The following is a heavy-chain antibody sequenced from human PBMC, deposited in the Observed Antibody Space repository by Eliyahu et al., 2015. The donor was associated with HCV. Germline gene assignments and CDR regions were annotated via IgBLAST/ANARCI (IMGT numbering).Heavy chain of an antibody. Sequence: QLQLQESGPGLVKSSETLSLTCTVSGGSISSRSYYWGWVRQPPGKGLEWIGSISYSGSLYYYPSLKSRVTISVDTSKNQISLKLSSVTAADTAVYYCARLYIGLRPPDYWGQGTLVTVSS. CDR3: ARLYIGLRPPDY. D-gene: IGHD5-12*01. V-gene: IGHV4-39*01. CDR2: ISYSGSL. J-gene: IGHJ4*02. CDR1: GGSISSRSYY.